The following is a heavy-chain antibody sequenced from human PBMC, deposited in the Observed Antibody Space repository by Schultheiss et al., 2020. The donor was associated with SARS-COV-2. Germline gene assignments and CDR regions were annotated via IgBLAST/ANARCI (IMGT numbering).Heavy chain of an antibody. D-gene: IGHD4-11*01. CDR2: IKSKTDGGTT. J-gene: IGHJ3*02. Sequence: GESLKISCAASGFTFSSYAMHWVRQAPGKGLEWVGRIKSKTDGGTTDYAAPVKGRFTISRDDSKNTLYLQMNSLKTEDTAVYYCTTEDYRDAFDIWGQGTMVTVSS. CDR3: TTEDYRDAFDI. V-gene: IGHV3-15*07. CDR1: GFTFSSYA.